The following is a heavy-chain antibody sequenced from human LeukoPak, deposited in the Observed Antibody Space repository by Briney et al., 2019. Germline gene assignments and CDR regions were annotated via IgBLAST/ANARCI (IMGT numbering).Heavy chain of an antibody. V-gene: IGHV3-74*01. D-gene: IGHD4-11*01. CDR2: INSDGSST. CDR1: GFAFSSYW. CDR3: ARSVYSYYANWFDP. J-gene: IGHJ5*02. Sequence: GGSLRLSCAASGFAFSSYWMHWVRQAPGKGRVWVSRINSDGSSTTYADSVQGRFTISRDNAKNTLYLQTNSLRADDTAVYYCARSVYSYYANWFDPWGQGTLVTVSS.